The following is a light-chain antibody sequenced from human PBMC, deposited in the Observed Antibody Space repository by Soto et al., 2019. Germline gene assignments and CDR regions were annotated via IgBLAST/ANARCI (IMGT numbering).Light chain of an antibody. CDR1: SSDVGGYDH. Sequence: QSALTQPASVSGSPGQSITISCTGSSSDVGGYDHVSWYQQHPGKAPKIMIYDVSNRPSGVSNRFSGSKSVNTASLTISGLQAEDEAEYYCSSYTSSSTLVFGGGTKLTVL. J-gene: IGLJ2*01. V-gene: IGLV2-14*01. CDR3: SSYTSSSTLV. CDR2: DVS.